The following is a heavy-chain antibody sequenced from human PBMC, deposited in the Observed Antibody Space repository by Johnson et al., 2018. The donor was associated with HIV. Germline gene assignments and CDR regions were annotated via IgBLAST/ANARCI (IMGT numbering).Heavy chain of an antibody. V-gene: IGHV3-48*04. CDR1: GFTFTSYA. CDR3: ARDCTAGYCGGDCYAFDI. CDR2: ISPSGGSTI. D-gene: IGHD2-21*02. Sequence: VQLVESGGGLVQPGGSLRLSCAASGFTFTSYAMSWVRQPPGKGLEWVSGISPSGGSTIYYADSVKGRVAISRDTAKNSLYLQMNSLRAEDTAVYDCARDCTAGYCGGDCYAFDIWGQGTMVSVSS. J-gene: IGHJ3*02.